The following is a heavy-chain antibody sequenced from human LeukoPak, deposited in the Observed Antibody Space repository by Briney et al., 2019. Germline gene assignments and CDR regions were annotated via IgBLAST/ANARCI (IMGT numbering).Heavy chain of an antibody. V-gene: IGHV1-18*01. J-gene: IGHJ4*02. Sequence: ASVKVSCKASGYTFTSYGISWVRQAPGQGLEWMGWISAYNGNTNYAQKLQGRVTMTTDTSTSTAYMGLRSLRSDDTAVYYCARNLHHYGDLDYWGQGTLVTVSS. CDR1: GYTFTSYG. D-gene: IGHD4-17*01. CDR3: ARNLHHYGDLDY. CDR2: ISAYNGNT.